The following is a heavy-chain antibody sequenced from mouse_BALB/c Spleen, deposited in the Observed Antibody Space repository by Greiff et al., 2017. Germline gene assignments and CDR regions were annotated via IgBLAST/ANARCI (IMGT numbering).Heavy chain of an antibody. CDR3: AKIYYYGSYYAMDY. CDR1: GFSLTSYG. V-gene: IGHV2-6-4*01. J-gene: IGHJ4*01. CDR2: IWGDGST. D-gene: IGHD1-1*01. Sequence: QVQLKESGPGLVAPSQSLSITCTVSGFSLTSYGVPWVGQPPGKGLEWLGMIWGDGSTDYNSALKSRLSISKDNSKSQVFFKMNSLQADDTAIYYCAKIYYYGSYYAMDYWGQGTSVTVSS.